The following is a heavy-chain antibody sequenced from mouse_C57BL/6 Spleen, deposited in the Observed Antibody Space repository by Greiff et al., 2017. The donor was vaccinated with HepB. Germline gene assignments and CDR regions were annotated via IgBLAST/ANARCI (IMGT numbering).Heavy chain of an antibody. Sequence: QVQLQQPGAELVKPGASVKLSCKASGYTFTSYWMHWVKQRPGQGLEWIGMIHPNSGSTNYNEKFKSKATLTVDKSSSTAYMQLSSLTSEDSAVYYCARGFSIVITTVVAPLAMDYWGQGTSVTVSS. CDR3: ARGFSIVITTVVAPLAMDY. V-gene: IGHV1-64*01. D-gene: IGHD1-1*01. CDR2: IHPNSGST. CDR1: GYTFTSYW. J-gene: IGHJ4*01.